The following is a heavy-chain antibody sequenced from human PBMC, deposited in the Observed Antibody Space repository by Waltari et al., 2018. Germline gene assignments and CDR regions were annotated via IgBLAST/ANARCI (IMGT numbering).Heavy chain of an antibody. CDR1: GGSISSSSYY. CDR2: IYYSGST. CDR3: ARDNGWTDAFDI. Sequence: QLQLQESGPGLVKPSETLSLTCTVSGGSISSSSYYWGWIRQPPGKGLEWIGSIYYSGSTYYNPSLKSRVTISVDTSKNQFSLKLSSVTAADTAVYYCARDNGWTDAFDIWGQGTMVTVSS. J-gene: IGHJ3*02. D-gene: IGHD6-19*01. V-gene: IGHV4-39*07.